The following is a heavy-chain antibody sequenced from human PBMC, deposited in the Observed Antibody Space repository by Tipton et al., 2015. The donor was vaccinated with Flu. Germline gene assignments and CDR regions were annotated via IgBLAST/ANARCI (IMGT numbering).Heavy chain of an antibody. CDR1: GGSFSGYY. D-gene: IGHD6-13*01. CDR2: INHSGST. CDR3: AREWIAASSYYYYYYGMDV. V-gene: IGHV4-34*01. J-gene: IGHJ6*02. Sequence: LRLSCAVYGGSFSGYYWSWIRQPPGKGLEWIGEINHSGSTNYNPSLKSRVTISVDTSKNQFSLKLGSVTAADTAVYYCAREWIAASSYYYYYYGMDVWGQGTTVTVSS.